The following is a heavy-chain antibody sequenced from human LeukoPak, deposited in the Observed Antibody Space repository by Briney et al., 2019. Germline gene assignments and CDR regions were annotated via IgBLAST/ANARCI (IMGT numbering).Heavy chain of an antibody. CDR1: GYSFTTYW. CDR2: IYPGDSDT. CDR3: ARVLWFGELLGGYFDY. V-gene: IGHV5-51*01. J-gene: IGHJ4*02. D-gene: IGHD3-10*01. Sequence: GESLKISCKGSGYSFTTYWIAWVRQMPGKGLEWMGIIYPGDSDTRYSPSFQGQVTISADKSISTAYLQWSSLKASDTAMYYCARVLWFGELLGGYFDYWGQGTLVTVSS.